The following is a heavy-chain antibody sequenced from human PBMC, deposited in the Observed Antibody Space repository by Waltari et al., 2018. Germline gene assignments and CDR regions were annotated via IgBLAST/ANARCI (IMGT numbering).Heavy chain of an antibody. D-gene: IGHD2-15*01. V-gene: IGHV4-34*01. CDR1: GGSFSGYY. CDR3: ARRAVVVVARKDIWYFDL. CDR2: INHSRST. Sequence: QVQLQQWGAGLLKPSETLALTCAVYGGSFSGYYWSWIRQPPGKGLGWIGEINHSRSTNYNPSLKSGVTISVDTSKNQFSLKLSSVTAADTAVYDCARRAVVVVARKDIWYFDLWGRGTLVTVSS. J-gene: IGHJ2*01.